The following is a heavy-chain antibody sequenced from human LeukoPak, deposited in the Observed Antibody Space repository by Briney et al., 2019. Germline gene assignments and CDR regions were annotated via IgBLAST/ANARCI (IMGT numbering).Heavy chain of an antibody. J-gene: IGHJ4*02. V-gene: IGHV3-53*01. D-gene: IGHD5-18*01. Sequence: GGSLRLSCAVSGLTFSNFKMNWVRQAPGKGLEWVSVIYSDGSTYYADSVKGRFTISRDNSKNTLYLQMNSLRAEDTAVYYCARDLDSYGSYWGQGTLVTVSS. CDR1: GLTFSNFK. CDR3: ARDLDSYGSY. CDR2: IYSDGST.